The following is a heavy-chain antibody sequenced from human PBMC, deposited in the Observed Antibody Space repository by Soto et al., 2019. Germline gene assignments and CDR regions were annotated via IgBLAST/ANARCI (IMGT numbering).Heavy chain of an antibody. D-gene: IGHD3-10*02. CDR3: FLFQAEDRIRVVRSVSAFLLNRSSDL. CDR2: RSYDGSNK. J-gene: IGHJ2*01. Sequence: PVKGLELVEVRSYDGSNKYYADSVEGRFTISRDNSKNTLYLQMNSLRDEDKAVYYCFLFQAEDRIRVVRSVSAFLLNRSSDL. V-gene: IGHV3-30*03.